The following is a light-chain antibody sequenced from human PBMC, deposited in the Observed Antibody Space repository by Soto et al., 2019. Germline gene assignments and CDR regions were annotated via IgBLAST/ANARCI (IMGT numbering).Light chain of an antibody. J-gene: IGLJ1*01. CDR2: DAS. CDR3: SSYTSSSTLYI. CDR1: YSDVGGYKH. V-gene: IGLV2-14*01. Sequence: QSALTQPASVSASPGQSITISCIGSYSDVGGYKHVSWYQQYPGKASKLIIYDASSRPSGISSRFSGSKSGNTASLTISGLQADDEADYYCSSYTSSSTLYIFGAGTKVTVL.